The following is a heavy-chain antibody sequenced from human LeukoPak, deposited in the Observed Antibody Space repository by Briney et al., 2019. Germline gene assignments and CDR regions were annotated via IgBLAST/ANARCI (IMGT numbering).Heavy chain of an antibody. Sequence: GGSLRLTCAASGVTFSSYGMHWIRQAPGKGLEWMAVIRHDGSNNYYADSMKGRFTIARDNSKNTLYQQMNRPRAEDTAVYYCAKDLYSSSHYYYYYMDVWGKGTTVTVSS. D-gene: IGHD6-6*01. J-gene: IGHJ6*03. CDR3: AKDLYSSSHYYYYYMDV. CDR1: GVTFSSYG. CDR2: IRHDGSNN. V-gene: IGHV3-33*06.